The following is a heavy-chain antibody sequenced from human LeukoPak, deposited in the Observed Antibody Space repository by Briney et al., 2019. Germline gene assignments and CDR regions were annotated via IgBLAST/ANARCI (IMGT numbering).Heavy chain of an antibody. J-gene: IGHJ4*02. CDR3: ARDWVYKIDY. Sequence: GGSLRLSCAASGFAFSSYWMSWVRQAPGKGLEWVANIKQDGSEKYYVDSVKGRFTISRDNAKNTLILQMNSLRVEDTAVYYCARDWVYKIDYWGRGTLVTVSS. V-gene: IGHV3-7*01. CDR1: GFAFSSYW. CDR2: IKQDGSEK. D-gene: IGHD5-24*01.